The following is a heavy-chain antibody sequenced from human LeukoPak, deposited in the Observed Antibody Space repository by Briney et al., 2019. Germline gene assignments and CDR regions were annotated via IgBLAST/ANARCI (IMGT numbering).Heavy chain of an antibody. J-gene: IGHJ5*02. D-gene: IGHD3-10*01. Sequence: GGSLRLSCAASGFTFRNYAIHWVRQAPGKGLEWVAVISSDGTNKNYADSVKGRFTISRDNSENTLYLQMNGLTAEDTAMYYCARDSYQDYYGRFDPWGQGTLVIVSS. CDR1: GFTFRNYA. CDR3: ARDSYQDYYGRFDP. V-gene: IGHV3-30*07. CDR2: ISSDGTNK.